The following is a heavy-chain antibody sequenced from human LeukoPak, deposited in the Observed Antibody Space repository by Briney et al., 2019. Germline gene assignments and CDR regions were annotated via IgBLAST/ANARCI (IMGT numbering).Heavy chain of an antibody. CDR1: GGTFSSYA. D-gene: IGHD1-26*01. CDR3: CTTAKNSGSYHDLDY. Sequence: APVKVSCKASGGTFSSYAISWVRQAPGQGLEWMGGIIPIFGTANYAQKFQGRVTITTDESTSTAYMELSSLRSEDTAVYYCCTTAKNSGSYHDLDYWGQGTLVTVSS. CDR2: IIPIFGTA. J-gene: IGHJ4*02. V-gene: IGHV1-69*05.